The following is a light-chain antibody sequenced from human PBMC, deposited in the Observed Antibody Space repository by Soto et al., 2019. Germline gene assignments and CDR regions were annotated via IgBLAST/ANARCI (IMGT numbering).Light chain of an antibody. CDR3: QQSYSTHRT. CDR1: QSISSY. V-gene: IGKV1-39*01. Sequence: DIQMTQSPYSLSASVGDRVTITCRASQSISSYLNWYQQKPGKAPKLLIYAASSLQSGVPSRFSGSGSGTDFTLTISSLQPEDFATYYCQQSYSTHRTFGQGTKVEIK. CDR2: AAS. J-gene: IGKJ1*01.